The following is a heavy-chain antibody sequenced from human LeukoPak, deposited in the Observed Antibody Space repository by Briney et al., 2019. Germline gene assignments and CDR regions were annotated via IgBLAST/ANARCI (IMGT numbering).Heavy chain of an antibody. Sequence: ASVKVSCKASGYPFTGYYILWVRQAPGQGLECVGWINPHSGVTTYAQNFQDRVTMTRDTSISTAYLELSGLKSDDTAVYYCARNYGSGDFDLWGQGTLVTVSS. CDR3: ARNYGSGDFDL. CDR2: INPHSGVT. CDR1: GYPFTGYY. J-gene: IGHJ4*02. V-gene: IGHV1-2*02. D-gene: IGHD3-10*01.